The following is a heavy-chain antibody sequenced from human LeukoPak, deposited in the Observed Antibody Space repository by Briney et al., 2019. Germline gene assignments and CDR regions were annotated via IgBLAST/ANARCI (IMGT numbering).Heavy chain of an antibody. CDR1: GFTSSSYW. V-gene: IGHV3-23*01. J-gene: IGHJ6*03. CDR2: ISGSGGST. CDR3: AKDGWELLPSYYYYMDV. Sequence: GGSLRLSCAASGFTSSSYWMSWVRQAPGKGLEWVSAISGSGGSTYYADSVKGRFTISRDNSKNTLYLQMNSLRAEDTAVYYCAKDGWELLPSYYYYMDVWGKGTTVTVSS. D-gene: IGHD1-26*01.